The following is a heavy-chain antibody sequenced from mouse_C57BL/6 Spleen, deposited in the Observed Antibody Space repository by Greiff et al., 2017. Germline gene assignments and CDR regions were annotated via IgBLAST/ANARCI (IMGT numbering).Heavy chain of an antibody. D-gene: IGHD2-4*01. CDR1: GYAFSSYW. V-gene: IGHV1-80*01. J-gene: IGHJ3*01. Sequence: QVQLQQSGAELVKPGASVKNSCKASGYAFSSYWMNWVKQRPGKGLEWIGQIYPGDGDTKYNGKFKGKATLTADKSSSTAYMQLSSLTSEDSAVYFCARGGDYDGPLFAYWGQGTLVTVSA. CDR3: ARGGDYDGPLFAY. CDR2: IYPGDGDT.